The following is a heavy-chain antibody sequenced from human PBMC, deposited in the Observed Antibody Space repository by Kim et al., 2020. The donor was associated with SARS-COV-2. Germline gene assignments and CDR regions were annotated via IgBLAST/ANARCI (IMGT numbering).Heavy chain of an antibody. V-gene: IGHV1-69*13. CDR1: GGTFSSYA. Sequence: SVKVSCKASGGTFSSYAISWVRQAPGQGLEWMGGIIPIFGTANYAQKFQGRVTITADESTSTAYMELSSLRSEDTAVYYCARLWFGEFGAFDIWGQGTMVTVSS. J-gene: IGHJ3*02. CDR3: ARLWFGEFGAFDI. D-gene: IGHD3-10*01. CDR2: IIPIFGTA.